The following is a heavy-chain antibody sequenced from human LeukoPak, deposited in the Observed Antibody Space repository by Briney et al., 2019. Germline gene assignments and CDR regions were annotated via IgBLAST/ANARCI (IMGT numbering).Heavy chain of an antibody. CDR3: ASGFTSGWPRFDP. D-gene: IGHD6-19*01. Sequence: SQTLSLTCAISGDSVSSNSTAWNCIRQSPSRCLEWLGRTYYRSKWYNEYAVSVKSRITINPDTSKNQFSLHLNSVTPEDTAIYYCASGFTSGWPRFDPWGQGTLVTVSS. V-gene: IGHV6-1*01. CDR1: GDSVSSNSTA. CDR2: TYYRSKWYN. J-gene: IGHJ5*02.